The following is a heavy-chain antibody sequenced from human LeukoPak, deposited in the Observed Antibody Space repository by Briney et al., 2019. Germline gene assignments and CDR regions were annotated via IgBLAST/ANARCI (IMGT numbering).Heavy chain of an antibody. CDR1: GFTFSSYA. Sequence: GGSLRLSCAASGFTFSSYAMSWVRQAPGKGLEWVSGISGSGGSTYYTDSVKGRFTISRDNSKNTLYLQMNSLRAEDTAVYYCAKRTVLTADAFDIWGQGTMVTVSS. V-gene: IGHV3-23*01. CDR2: ISGSGGST. D-gene: IGHD4/OR15-4a*01. J-gene: IGHJ3*02. CDR3: AKRTVLTADAFDI.